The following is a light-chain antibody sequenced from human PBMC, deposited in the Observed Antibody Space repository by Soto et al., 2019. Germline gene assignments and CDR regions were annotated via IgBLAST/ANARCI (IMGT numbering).Light chain of an antibody. V-gene: IGKV3-15*01. J-gene: IGKJ1*01. CDR2: GAS. CDR1: HSVSSN. CDR3: QQYNNWTWT. Sequence: EIVMTQSAATRSLSPWEIATLSCRASHSVSSNLAWYQQKPGQAPRLLIYGASTRATGIPARFSGSGSGTEFTLTISSLQSEDFAVYYCQQYNNWTWTFGQGTKVDIK.